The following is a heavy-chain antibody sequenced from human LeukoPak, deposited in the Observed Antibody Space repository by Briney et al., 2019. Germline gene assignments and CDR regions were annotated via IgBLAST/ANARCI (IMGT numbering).Heavy chain of an antibody. V-gene: IGHV4-59*08. D-gene: IGHD6-13*01. CDR3: ARSSIAAAGNWYFDL. CDR2: IYYSGST. J-gene: IGHJ2*01. Sequence: PSETLSLTCPVSGGSISSYYWSWIRQPPGKGLEWIGYIYYSGSTNYNPSLKSRVTISVDTSKNQFSLKLSSVTAADTAVYYCARSSIAAAGNWYFDLWGRGTLVTVSS. CDR1: GGSISSYY.